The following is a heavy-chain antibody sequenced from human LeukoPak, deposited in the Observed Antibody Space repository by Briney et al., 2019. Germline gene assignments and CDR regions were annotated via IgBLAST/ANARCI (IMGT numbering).Heavy chain of an antibody. J-gene: IGHJ5*02. CDR2: INPNSGDT. CDR1: GYTFTSYD. Sequence: ASVKVSCKASGYTFTSYDINWVRQATGQGLEWMGWINPNSGDTNYAQKFQGRVTMTRDTSISTTYMELRSLRSDDTAVYYCARDRRNYYGDYISDNWFDPWGQGTLVTVPS. D-gene: IGHD4-17*01. V-gene: IGHV1-2*02. CDR3: ARDRRNYYGDYISDNWFDP.